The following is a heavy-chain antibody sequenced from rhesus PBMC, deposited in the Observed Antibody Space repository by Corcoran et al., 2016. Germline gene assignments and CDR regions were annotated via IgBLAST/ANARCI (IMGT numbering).Heavy chain of an antibody. CDR3: ARVDPSAYVYFDF. J-gene: IGHJ4*01. CDR1: GYTFTDYY. V-gene: IGHV1S2*01. D-gene: IGHD2-39*01. Sequence: QVQLVQSGAEVKKPGSSVKVFCKASGYTFTDYYIHWVRQSPRQGLEWMGWINPYNGNTRDAQKFQGRVTMTRDTSTTTVYMELSSLRSEDTAVYYCARVDPSAYVYFDFWGQGVLVTVSS. CDR2: INPYNGNT.